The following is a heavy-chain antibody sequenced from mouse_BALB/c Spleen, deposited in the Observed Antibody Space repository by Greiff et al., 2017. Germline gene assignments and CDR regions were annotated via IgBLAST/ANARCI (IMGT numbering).Heavy chain of an antibody. CDR3: ARDRPYYYGYAMDY. Sequence: EVQLVESGGGLVKPGGSLKLSCAASGFTFSDYYMYWVRQTPEKRLEWVATISDGGSYTYYPDSVKGRFTISRDNAKNNLYLQMSSLKSEDTAMYYCARDRPYYYGYAMDYWGQGTSVTVSS. CDR2: ISDGGSYT. CDR1: GFTFSDYY. D-gene: IGHD1-1*01. J-gene: IGHJ4*01. V-gene: IGHV5-4*02.